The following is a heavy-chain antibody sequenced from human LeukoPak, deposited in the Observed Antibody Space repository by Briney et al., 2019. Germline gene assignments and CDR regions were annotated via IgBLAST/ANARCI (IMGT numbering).Heavy chain of an antibody. CDR3: TRWLQLGYYFDY. J-gene: IGHJ4*02. D-gene: IGHD5-24*01. Sequence: GGSLRLSCAASGFTFSNAWMSWVRQAPGKGLEWVGRIKSKTDGGTTDYAAPVKGRFTISRDDSKTTLYLQMNSLKTEDTAVYYCTRWLQLGYYFDYWGQGTLVTVSS. CDR2: IKSKTDGGTT. CDR1: GFTFSNAW. V-gene: IGHV3-15*01.